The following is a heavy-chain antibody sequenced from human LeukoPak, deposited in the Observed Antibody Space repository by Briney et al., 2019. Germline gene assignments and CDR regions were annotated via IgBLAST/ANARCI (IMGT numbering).Heavy chain of an antibody. CDR3: VRSAFLTTEFYFDY. J-gene: IGHJ4*01. CDR2: INTDGRTI. D-gene: IGHD4-11*01. CDR1: GFTVSSNY. Sequence: PGGSLGLSCAASGFTVSSNYMSWVRQAPGKGLVWVSRINTDGRTITYADSVKGRFTISRDNAKNTLYLQMNSLRAEDTAVYYCVRSAFLTTEFYFDYWGHGTLVTVSS. V-gene: IGHV3-74*01.